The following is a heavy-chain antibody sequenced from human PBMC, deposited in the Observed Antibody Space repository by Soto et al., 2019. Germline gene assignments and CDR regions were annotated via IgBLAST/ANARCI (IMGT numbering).Heavy chain of an antibody. CDR2: SGNRANSHTT. CDR3: ARDSPDSFDI. CDR1: EFGLSDHS. Sequence: EVQLVESGGGLVQPGGTLRLSCAASEFGLSDHSMDWVRQAPGKGLEWVGRSGNRANSHTTQYTASVKGRFTISRDDSKNLLFLQMNSLKIEDTAVYYCARDSPDSFDIWGQGTMVTVSA. J-gene: IGHJ3*02. V-gene: IGHV3-72*01.